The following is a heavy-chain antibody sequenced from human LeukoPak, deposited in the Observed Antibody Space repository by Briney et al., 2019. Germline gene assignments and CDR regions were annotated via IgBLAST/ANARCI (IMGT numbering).Heavy chain of an antibody. Sequence: PGGSLRLSCAASGYTFSTYWMSWVRQAPGKGLEWVANIKEDGGGKYYVDSVKGRFTISRDNARNSLYLQMSSLRAEDTAVYYCARADYYGSGSYYWKWGQGTLVTVSS. CDR3: ARADYYGSGSYYWK. V-gene: IGHV3-7*01. D-gene: IGHD3-10*01. J-gene: IGHJ4*02. CDR2: IKEDGGGK. CDR1: GYTFSTYW.